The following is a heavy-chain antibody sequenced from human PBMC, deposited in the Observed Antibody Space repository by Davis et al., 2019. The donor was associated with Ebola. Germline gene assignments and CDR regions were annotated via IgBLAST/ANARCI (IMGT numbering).Heavy chain of an antibody. J-gene: IGHJ6*02. Sequence: ASVKVSCKASGYTFTSYGISWVRQAPGQGLEWMGWISAYNGNTNYAQKLQGRVTITADESTSTAYMELSSLRSEDTAVYYCARARDGYSYDYYYGMDVWGQGTTVTVSS. CDR2: ISAYNGNT. CDR1: GYTFTSYG. CDR3: ARARDGYSYDYYYGMDV. D-gene: IGHD5-18*01. V-gene: IGHV1-18*01.